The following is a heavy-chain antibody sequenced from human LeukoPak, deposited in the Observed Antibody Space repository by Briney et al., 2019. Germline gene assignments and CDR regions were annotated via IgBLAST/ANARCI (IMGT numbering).Heavy chain of an antibody. CDR2: ISGSSGST. D-gene: IGHD3-9*01. Sequence: GGSLRLSCAASGFTFSSYAMSWVRQAPGKGLEWVSAISGSSGSTYYADSVKGRFTISRDNSKNTLYLQMNSLRAEDTAVYYCAKDVKVGIRYFDWLLYPEYWGQGTLVTVSS. CDR3: AKDVKVGIRYFDWLLYPEY. J-gene: IGHJ4*02. V-gene: IGHV3-23*01. CDR1: GFTFSSYA.